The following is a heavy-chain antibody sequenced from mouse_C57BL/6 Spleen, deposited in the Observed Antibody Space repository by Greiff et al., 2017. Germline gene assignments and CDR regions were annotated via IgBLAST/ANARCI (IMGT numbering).Heavy chain of an antibody. CDR2: IDPSDSYT. D-gene: IGHD1-1*01. V-gene: IGHV1-69*01. CDR3: ARFITTVVATDGLDY. CDR1: GYTFTSYW. Sequence: LQQPGAELVMPGASVKLSCKASGYTFTSYWMHWVKQRPGQGLEWIGEIDPSDSYTNYNQKFKGKSTLTVDKSSSTAYMQLSSLTSEDSAVYYCARFITTVVATDGLDYWGQGTTLTVSS. J-gene: IGHJ2*01.